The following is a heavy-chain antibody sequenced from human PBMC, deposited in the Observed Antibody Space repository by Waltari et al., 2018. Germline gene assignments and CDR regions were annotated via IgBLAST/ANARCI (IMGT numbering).Heavy chain of an antibody. CDR3: ASWRDGRSSYDY. J-gene: IGHJ4*02. D-gene: IGHD6-13*01. V-gene: IGHV4-39*01. Sequence: QLQLQESGPGLVKPSEPLSLTCTVSGGSISSSSYYWGWIRQPPGTGLEWIGSIYYSEGSDYNPSLKRRVTISVDTSKNQFSLKLSSVTAADTAVYYCASWRDGRSSYDYWGQGTLVTVSS. CDR2: IYYSEGS. CDR1: GGSISSSSYY.